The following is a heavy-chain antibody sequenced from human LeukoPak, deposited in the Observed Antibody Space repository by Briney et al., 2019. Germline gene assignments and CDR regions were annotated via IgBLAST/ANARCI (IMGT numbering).Heavy chain of an antibody. CDR1: GYSISSGYY. CDR3: ARVGGVGYCSGGSCSKGGYHFDY. Sequence: SETLSLTCTVSGYSISSGYYWGWIRQPPGKGLEWIGSIYHSGSTYYNPSLKSRVTISVDTSKNQFSLKLSSVTAADTAVYYCARVGGVGYCSGGSCSKGGYHFDYWGQGTLVTVSS. J-gene: IGHJ4*02. D-gene: IGHD2-15*01. V-gene: IGHV4-38-2*02. CDR2: IYHSGST.